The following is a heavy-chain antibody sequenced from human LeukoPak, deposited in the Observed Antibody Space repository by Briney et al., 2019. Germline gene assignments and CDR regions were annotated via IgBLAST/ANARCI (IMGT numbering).Heavy chain of an antibody. D-gene: IGHD4-11*01. CDR2: ISAYNGNT. CDR3: ARVGHGLGNYLGNWFDP. CDR1: GYTFTSYG. J-gene: IGHJ5*02. V-gene: IGHV1-18*01. Sequence: ASVKVSCKASGYTFTSYGISLVREAPGQGLEWMGWISAYNGNTNYAQKLQGRVTMTTDTSTSTAYMELRSLRSDDTAVYYCARVGHGLGNYLGNWFDPWGQGTLVTVSS.